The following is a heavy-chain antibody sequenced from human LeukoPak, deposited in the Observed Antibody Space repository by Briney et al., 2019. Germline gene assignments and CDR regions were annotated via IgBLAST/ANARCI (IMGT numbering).Heavy chain of an antibody. CDR2: ITAIFRTT. CDR1: GGTFNSYA. Sequence: SVKVSCKTSGGTFNSYAISRVRQAPGQGLEWMGGITAIFRTTNYAQKFEGRVTITAEESMSTIYMELSSLRSGDTALYYCARHRGYHSTMYLDYWGQGTLVTVSS. D-gene: IGHD3-22*01. CDR3: ARHRGYHSTMYLDY. V-gene: IGHV1-69*13. J-gene: IGHJ4*02.